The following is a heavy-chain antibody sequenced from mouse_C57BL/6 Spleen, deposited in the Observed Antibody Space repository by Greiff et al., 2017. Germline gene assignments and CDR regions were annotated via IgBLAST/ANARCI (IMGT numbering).Heavy chain of an antibody. Sequence: EVHLVESGGGLVKPGGSLKLSCAASGFTFSSYAMSWVRQTPEKRLEWVATISDGGSYTYYPDNVKGRFTISRDNAKNNLYLQMRHQQSEDTSMYYCAIWLLQYIDVWGTGTTVTVSS. CDR2: ISDGGSYT. J-gene: IGHJ1*03. D-gene: IGHD2-3*01. V-gene: IGHV5-4*01. CDR1: GFTFSSYA. CDR3: AIWLLQYIDV.